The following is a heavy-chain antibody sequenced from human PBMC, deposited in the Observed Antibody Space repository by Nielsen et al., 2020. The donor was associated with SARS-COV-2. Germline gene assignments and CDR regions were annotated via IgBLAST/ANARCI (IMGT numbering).Heavy chain of an antibody. CDR3: ARDSPGALITMIVVAPYVCAFDI. CDR2: ISSSGSTI. V-gene: IGHV3-11*01. CDR1: GFTFSDYY. Sequence: GGSLRLSCAASGFTFSDYYMSWIRQAPGKGLEWVSYISSSGSTIYYADSVKGRFTISRDNAKNSLYLQMNSLRAEDTAVYYCARDSPGALITMIVVAPYVCAFDIWGQGTMVTVSS. D-gene: IGHD3-22*01. J-gene: IGHJ3*02.